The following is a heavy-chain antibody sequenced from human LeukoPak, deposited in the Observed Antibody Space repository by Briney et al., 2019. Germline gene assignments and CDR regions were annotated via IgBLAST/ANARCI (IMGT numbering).Heavy chain of an antibody. J-gene: IGHJ3*02. V-gene: IGHV3-15*01. CDR3: VGYCSGGNCPNAFDI. D-gene: IGHD2-15*01. Sequence: GGSLRLSCAASGFTFSNAWMSWVRQAPGNGLEWLGRINSKTDGGTTDYAAPVKGRFTISRDDSKNTLYLQMNSLKTEDTAVYYCVGYCSGGNCPNAFDIWGQGTMVTVSS. CDR1: GFTFSNAW. CDR2: INSKTDGGTT.